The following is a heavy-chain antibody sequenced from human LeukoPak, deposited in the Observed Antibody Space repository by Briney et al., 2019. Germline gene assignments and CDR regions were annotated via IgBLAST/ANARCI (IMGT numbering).Heavy chain of an antibody. J-gene: IGHJ4*02. CDR1: GDSISNYY. CDR2: IYTSGST. D-gene: IGHD3-10*01. Sequence: SETLSPTCTVSGDSISNYYWTWIRQPAAKGLEWIGRIYTSGSTNYSPSLKSRVTMSVDTSKNQFSLKLSSVTAADTAVYYCARTRYYYNSRSYGAPYYFDYWGQGTLVTVSS. CDR3: ARTRYYYNSRSYGAPYYFDY. V-gene: IGHV4-4*07.